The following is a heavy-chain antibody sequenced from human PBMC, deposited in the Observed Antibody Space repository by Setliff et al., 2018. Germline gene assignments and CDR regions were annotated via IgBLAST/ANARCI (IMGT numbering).Heavy chain of an antibody. J-gene: IGHJ4*02. CDR1: RFTFSNYA. V-gene: IGHV3-23*01. CDR2: ISASGRTT. Sequence: GGSLRLSCAASRFTFSNYAMSWVRQAPGKGLEWVSAISASGRTTYSADSVKGRFTISRDNSKNTLSLQMNSLRAEDTAVYYCAKGGGSNYASHYFDHWGQGTLVTVSS. D-gene: IGHD2-2*01. CDR3: AKGGGSNYASHYFDH.